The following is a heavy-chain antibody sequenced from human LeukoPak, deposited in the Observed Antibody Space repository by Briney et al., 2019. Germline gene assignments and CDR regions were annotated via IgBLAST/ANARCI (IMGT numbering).Heavy chain of an antibody. CDR2: ISAYNGNT. V-gene: IGHV1-18*01. CDR3: ARVEVLRYFDWLPYNWFDP. CDR1: GYTFPSYG. D-gene: IGHD3-9*01. J-gene: IGHJ5*02. Sequence: ASVKVSCKASGYTFPSYGISWVRQAPGQGLEWMGWISAYNGNTNYAQKLQGRVTMTTDTSTSTAYMELRSLRSDDTAVYYCARVEVLRYFDWLPYNWFDPWGQGTLVTVSS.